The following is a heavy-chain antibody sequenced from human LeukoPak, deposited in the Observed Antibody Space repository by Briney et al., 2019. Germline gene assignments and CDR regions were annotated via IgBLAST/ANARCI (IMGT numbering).Heavy chain of an antibody. CDR3: ARDRSYGHFDY. CDR1: GGPFSNYY. V-gene: IGHV4-59*01. Sequence: SETLSLTCTFSGGPFSNYYWTWIRQPPGKGLEWIGYIYYTGSTNYNPSVKSRVTISVDTSKNQFSLKLNSVTAADTAVYYCARDRSYGHFDYWGQGTLVTVSS. D-gene: IGHD3-10*01. J-gene: IGHJ4*02. CDR2: IYYTGST.